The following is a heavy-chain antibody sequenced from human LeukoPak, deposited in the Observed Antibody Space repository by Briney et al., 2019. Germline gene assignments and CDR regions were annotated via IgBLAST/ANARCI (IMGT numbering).Heavy chain of an antibody. D-gene: IGHD6-19*01. CDR3: ASSGWYVAFGDYFDY. V-gene: IGHV3-48*03. Sequence: GGSLRFSCAASGFTFSSYEMNWVRQAPGKGLEWVSYISSSGSTIYYADSVKGRFTISRDNAKNSLYLQMNSLRAEDTAVYYCASSGWYVAFGDYFDYWGQGTLVTVSS. J-gene: IGHJ4*02. CDR2: ISSSGSTI. CDR1: GFTFSSYE.